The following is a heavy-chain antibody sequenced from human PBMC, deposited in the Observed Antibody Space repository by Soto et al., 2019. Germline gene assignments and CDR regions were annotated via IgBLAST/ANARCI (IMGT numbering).Heavy chain of an antibody. Sequence: GESLKISCKGSGYSFTSYWIGWVRQMPGKGLEWMGIIYPGDSDTRYSPSFQGQVTISADKSISTAYLQWSSLKASDTAMYYCAREYCSSTSCYGRTLDAFDIWGQGTMVTVSS. CDR3: AREYCSSTSCYGRTLDAFDI. CDR2: IYPGDSDT. J-gene: IGHJ3*02. CDR1: GYSFTSYW. V-gene: IGHV5-51*01. D-gene: IGHD2-2*01.